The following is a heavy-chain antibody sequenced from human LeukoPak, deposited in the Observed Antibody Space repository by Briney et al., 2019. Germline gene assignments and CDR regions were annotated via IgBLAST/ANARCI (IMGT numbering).Heavy chain of an antibody. CDR1: GGTFSSYA. CDR2: IIPIFGTA. D-gene: IGHD5-18*01. J-gene: IGHJ4*02. V-gene: IGHV1-69*05. Sequence: SVKVSCKASGGTFSSYAISWVRQAPGPGLEWMGGIIPIFGTANYAQKFQGRVTITTDESTSTGYMELSSLRSEDTAVYYCASGEGYLDTAMGTSFDYWGQGTLVTVSS. CDR3: ASGEGYLDTAMGTSFDY.